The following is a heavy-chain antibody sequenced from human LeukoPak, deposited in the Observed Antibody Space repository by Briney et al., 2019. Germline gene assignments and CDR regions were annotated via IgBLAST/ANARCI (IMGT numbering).Heavy chain of an antibody. Sequence: PGGSLRLSCAASGFTFSSYWMGWVRQAPGKGLEWVANIKQDGSEKYYVDSVKGRFTISRDNAKNSLYLQMNSLRAEDTAVYYCARWLQLKRYYFDYWGQGTLVTVSS. V-gene: IGHV3-7*01. CDR2: IKQDGSEK. CDR1: GFTFSSYW. CDR3: ARWLQLKRYYFDY. D-gene: IGHD5-24*01. J-gene: IGHJ4*02.